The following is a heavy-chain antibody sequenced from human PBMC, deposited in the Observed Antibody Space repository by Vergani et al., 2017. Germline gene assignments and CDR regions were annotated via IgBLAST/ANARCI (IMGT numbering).Heavy chain of an antibody. CDR2: ISAYNGNT. D-gene: IGHD3-9*01. CDR3: ARYLDYDMLTGYLSRVAFDI. CDR1: GYTFTSYG. J-gene: IGHJ3*02. V-gene: IGHV1-18*01. Sequence: QVQLVQSGAEVKKPGASVKVSCKASGYTFTSYGISWVRQAPGQGLEWMGWISAYNGNTNYAQKLQGRVTMTTDTSTSTAYMELRSLRSDDTAVYYCARYLDYDMLTGYLSRVAFDIWGRGTMVTVSS.